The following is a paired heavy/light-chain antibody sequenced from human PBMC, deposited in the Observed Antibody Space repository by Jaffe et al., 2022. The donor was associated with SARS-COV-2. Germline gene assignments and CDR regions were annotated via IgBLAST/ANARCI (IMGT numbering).Heavy chain of an antibody. V-gene: IGHV5-51*01. CDR2: IYPGDSDT. CDR3: ARPSVLYSSDPPFDY. Sequence: EVQLVQSGAEAKKPGEPLKISCKGSGYSFNNYWIAWVRQMPGKGLEWMGIIYPGDSDTRYSPSFQGQVSISADKSISTAYLQWSSLQASDTAMYFCARPSVLYSSDPPFDYWGQGTLVTVS. CDR1: GYSFNNYW. J-gene: IGHJ4*02. D-gene: IGHD6-25*01.
Light chain of an antibody. V-gene: IGKV1-39*01. CDR1: RSISTY. CDR2: AAS. CDR3: QQSYSTPPIT. J-gene: IGKJ5*01. Sequence: DIQMTQSPSSLSASVGDRVSITCRASRSISTYLHWYQQKPGKAPKLLIYAASILQSGVPSRFSGSGSGTDFTLTISSLQPEDFATYYCQQSYSTPPITFGQGTRLEIK.